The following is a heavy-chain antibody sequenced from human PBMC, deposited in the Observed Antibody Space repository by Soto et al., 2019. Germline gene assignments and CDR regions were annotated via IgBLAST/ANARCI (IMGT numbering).Heavy chain of an antibody. CDR3: ARDSPIGSTFSGYEAIDY. D-gene: IGHD5-12*01. CDR2: IIPLLDIA. Sequence: QVQLVQSGAEVKKPGSSVKVSCKTSGGTFSNDIITRVRQAPGQGLEWMGRIIPLLDIANYAQKFQGRVTITADKSTSTAYMELNSLRSEDTAVYYCARDSPIGSTFSGYEAIDYWGQGTLVTVSS. J-gene: IGHJ4*02. CDR1: GGTFSNDI. V-gene: IGHV1-69*08.